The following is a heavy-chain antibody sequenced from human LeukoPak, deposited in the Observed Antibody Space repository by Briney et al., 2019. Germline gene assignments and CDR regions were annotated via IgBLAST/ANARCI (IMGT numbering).Heavy chain of an antibody. J-gene: IGHJ4*02. CDR3: ARVGSGWYDFDY. CDR1: GFTVSSNY. CDR2: IYSGSSST. V-gene: IGHV3-53*04. Sequence: GGSLRLSCAASGFTVSSNYMSWVRQAPGKGLEWVSVIYSGSSSTYYTDSVKGRFTISRHNSKNTLYLQMNSLRAEDTAVYYCARVGSGWYDFDYWGQGTLVAVSS. D-gene: IGHD6-19*01.